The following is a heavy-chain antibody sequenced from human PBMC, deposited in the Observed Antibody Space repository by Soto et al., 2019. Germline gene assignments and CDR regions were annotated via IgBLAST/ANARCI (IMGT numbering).Heavy chain of an antibody. J-gene: IGHJ5*02. D-gene: IGHD3-3*01. CDR1: GYTFTGYF. CDR2: INPNSGAT. V-gene: IGHV1-2*02. Sequence: ASVKVSCKASGYTFTGYFIHWVRQAPRQGLEWVGYINPNSGATKYAPRFQGRVTMTSDTSIRTAYMDLSNLRSDDTAVYYCARGGGTILAPLPWGQGTLVTVSS. CDR3: ARGGGTILAPLP.